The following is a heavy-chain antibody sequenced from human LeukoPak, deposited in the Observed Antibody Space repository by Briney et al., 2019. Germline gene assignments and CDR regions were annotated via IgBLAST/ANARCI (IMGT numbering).Heavy chain of an antibody. Sequence: SVKVSCKASGGTFSSYAISWMRQAPGQGLEWMGGIIPIFGTANYAQKFQGRVTITADESTSTAYMELSSLRSEDTAVYYCASSALITGTTGYFDYWGQGTLVTVSS. CDR3: ASSALITGTTGYFDY. CDR2: IIPIFGTA. J-gene: IGHJ4*02. CDR1: GGTFSSYA. D-gene: IGHD1-20*01. V-gene: IGHV1-69*13.